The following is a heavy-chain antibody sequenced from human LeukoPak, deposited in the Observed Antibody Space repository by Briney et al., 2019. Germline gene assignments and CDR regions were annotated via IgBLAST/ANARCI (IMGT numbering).Heavy chain of an antibody. V-gene: IGHV1-69*06. CDR3: ARDSRAAARYYYYYYMDV. D-gene: IGHD2-15*01. Sequence: SVKVSCKASGGTFSSYAISWVRQAPGQGLEWMGGIIPIFGTANYAQKFQGRVTITADKSTSTAHMELSSLRSEDTAVYYCARDSRAAARYYYYYYMDVWGKGTTVTVSS. CDR2: IIPIFGTA. CDR1: GGTFSSYA. J-gene: IGHJ6*03.